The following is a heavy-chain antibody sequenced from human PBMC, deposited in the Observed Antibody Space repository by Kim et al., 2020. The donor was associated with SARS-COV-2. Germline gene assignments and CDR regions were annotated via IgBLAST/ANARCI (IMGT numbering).Heavy chain of an antibody. CDR1: GFTFGRYW. Sequence: GGSLRLSCAASGFTFGRYWMSWVRQAPGKGLEWVANIKRDESEKYYLDSVRGRFTISRDNAKTSLYLQMNSLRAEDTAVYYCARDGLPYYSASGASYFDQWGKGALVIVSS. V-gene: IGHV3-7*03. CDR3: ARDGLPYYSASGASYFDQ. J-gene: IGHJ4*02. D-gene: IGHD3-10*01. CDR2: IKRDESEK.